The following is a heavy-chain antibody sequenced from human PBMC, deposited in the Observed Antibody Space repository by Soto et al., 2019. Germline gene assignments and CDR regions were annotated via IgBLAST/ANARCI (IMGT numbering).Heavy chain of an antibody. Sequence: QLQLQESGPGLVKPSETLSLTCTVSGGSISSSSYYWGWIHQPPGKGLEWIGSIYYSGSTYYNPSLKSRVTISVDTSKNQFSLKLSSVTAADTAVYYCARGDGSEQDFDYWGQGTLVTVSS. J-gene: IGHJ4*02. V-gene: IGHV4-39*01. CDR3: ARGDGSEQDFDY. CDR2: IYYSGST. CDR1: GGSISSSSYY. D-gene: IGHD3-10*01.